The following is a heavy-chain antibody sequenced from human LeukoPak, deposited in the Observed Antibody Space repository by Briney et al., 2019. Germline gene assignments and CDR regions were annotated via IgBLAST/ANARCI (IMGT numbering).Heavy chain of an antibody. CDR2: IYTSGST. J-gene: IGHJ4*02. CDR1: GGSISSGTYY. CDR3: ARAAPVNDY. V-gene: IGHV4-61*02. D-gene: IGHD2-2*01. Sequence: SETLSLTCTVSGGSISSGTYYWSWIRQPAGKGLEWIGRIYTSGSTNYNPSLKSRVTMSVDTSKNQFSLKLSSVTAADTAVYYCARAAPVNDYWGQGTLVTVSS.